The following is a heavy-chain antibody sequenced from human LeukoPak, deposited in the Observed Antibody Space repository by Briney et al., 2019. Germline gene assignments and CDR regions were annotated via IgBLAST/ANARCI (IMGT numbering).Heavy chain of an antibody. CDR2: IIPIFGIA. Sequence: SVTVSCKASGGTFSRYAISWVRQAPGQGLEWMGRIIPIFGIANYAQKFQGRVTITADKSTSTAYMELSSLRSEDTAVYYCARAYGGNSGYYFDYWGQGTLVTVSS. CDR1: GGTFSRYA. CDR3: ARAYGGNSGYYFDY. J-gene: IGHJ4*02. D-gene: IGHD4-23*01. V-gene: IGHV1-69*04.